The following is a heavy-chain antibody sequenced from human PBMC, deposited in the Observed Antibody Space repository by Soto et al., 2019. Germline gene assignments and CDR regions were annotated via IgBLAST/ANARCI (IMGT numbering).Heavy chain of an antibody. CDR1: GFTFSSYA. J-gene: IGHJ6*03. CDR2: ISGSGGST. Sequence: GGSLRLSCAASGFTFSSYAMSWVRQAPGKGLEWVSAISGSGGSTYYADSVKGRFTISRDNSKNTLYLQMNSLRAEDTALYYCAKAVEGGNYYYYMDVWGKGTTVTVSS. D-gene: IGHD3-16*01. CDR3: AKAVEGGNYYYYMDV. V-gene: IGHV3-23*01.